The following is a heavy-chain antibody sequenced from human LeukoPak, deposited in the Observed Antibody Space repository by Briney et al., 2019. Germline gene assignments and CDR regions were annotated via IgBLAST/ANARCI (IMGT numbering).Heavy chain of an antibody. Sequence: GASVKVSCKASGYTFTGYYLHWVRQAPGQGLEWMGWINPNTDDTNYAQKFQGRVTMTRDTSISTAYMELSRLTSDDTAVYYCGRDDHWGLGDYWGQGTLVTVSS. V-gene: IGHV1-2*02. CDR1: GYTFTGYY. CDR3: GRDDHWGLGDY. J-gene: IGHJ4*02. D-gene: IGHD3-16*01. CDR2: INPNTDDT.